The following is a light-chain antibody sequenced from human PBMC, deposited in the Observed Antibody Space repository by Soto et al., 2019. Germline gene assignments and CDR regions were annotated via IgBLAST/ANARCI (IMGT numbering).Light chain of an antibody. CDR2: GAS. CDR1: QSVSSD. V-gene: IGKV3-15*01. Sequence: EIVITQSPATLSVSPEERATLSCRASQSVSSDSAWYQQKPGQAPRLLIYGASTRVTGIPARFSGSGSGTEFTLTISSLQSEDFAVYYCQQYHNWPATFGQGTKVDIK. CDR3: QQYHNWPAT. J-gene: IGKJ2*01.